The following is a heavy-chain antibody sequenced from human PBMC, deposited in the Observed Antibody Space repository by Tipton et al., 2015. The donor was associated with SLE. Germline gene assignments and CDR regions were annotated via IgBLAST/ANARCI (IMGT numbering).Heavy chain of an antibody. CDR3: ARRITYGIPFDH. J-gene: IGHJ4*02. D-gene: IGHD4-17*01. V-gene: IGHV4-39*01. CDR2: MHYSGTT. Sequence: TLSLTCSVSGDSISSSSHLWGWIRQPPGKGLEWIGNMHYSGTTDYNPSLTSRVTISVDTSKNKFSLQLVFVTAADTAVYYCARRITYGIPFDHWGQGILVIISS. CDR1: GDSISSSSHL.